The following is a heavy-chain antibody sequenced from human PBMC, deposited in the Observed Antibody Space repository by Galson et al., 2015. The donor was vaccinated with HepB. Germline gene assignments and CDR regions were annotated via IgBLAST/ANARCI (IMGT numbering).Heavy chain of an antibody. V-gene: IGHV3-21*01. CDR1: GFTFSSYS. CDR2: ISSSSSYI. CDR3: ARDLADSSGLLPANDY. J-gene: IGHJ4*02. Sequence: SLRLSCAASGFTFSSYSMNWVRQAPGKGLEWVSSISSSSSYIYYADSVKGRFTISRDNAKNSLYLQMNSLRAEDTAVYYCARDLADSSGLLPANDYWGQGTLVTVSS. D-gene: IGHD3-22*01.